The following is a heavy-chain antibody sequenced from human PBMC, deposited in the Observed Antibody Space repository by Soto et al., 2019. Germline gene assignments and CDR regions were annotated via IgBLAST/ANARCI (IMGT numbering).Heavy chain of an antibody. CDR3: ARGCHKWGGDYYDSSGKGYYFDY. J-gene: IGHJ4*02. Sequence: SETLSLTCTVSGGSISSYYWSWIRQPPGKGLEWIGYIYYSGSTNYNPSLKSRVTISVDTSKNQFSLKLSSVTAADTAVYYCARGCHKWGGDYYDSSGKGYYFDYWGQGTLVTVSS. D-gene: IGHD3-22*01. V-gene: IGHV4-59*01. CDR2: IYYSGST. CDR1: GGSISSYY.